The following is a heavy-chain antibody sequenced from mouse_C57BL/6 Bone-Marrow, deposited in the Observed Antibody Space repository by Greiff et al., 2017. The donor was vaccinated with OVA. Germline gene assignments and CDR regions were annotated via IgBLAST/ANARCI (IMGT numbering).Heavy chain of an antibody. CDR2: SRNKANDYTT. Sequence: EVKLMESGGGLVQSGRSLRLSCATSGFTFSDFYMEWVRQAPGKGLEWIAASRNKANDYTTEYSASVKGRFIVSRDTSQSILYHQMNALRAEDTAIYYCARDNWDWCFDVWGTGTTVTVSS. V-gene: IGHV7-1*01. D-gene: IGHD4-1*01. CDR3: ARDNWDWCFDV. CDR1: GFTFSDFY. J-gene: IGHJ1*03.